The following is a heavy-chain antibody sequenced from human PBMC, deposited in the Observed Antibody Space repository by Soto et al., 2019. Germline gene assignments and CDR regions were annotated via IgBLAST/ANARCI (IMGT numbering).Heavy chain of an antibody. D-gene: IGHD4-17*01. V-gene: IGHV3-33*01. J-gene: IGHJ4*02. Sequence: PGGSLRLSCAASGFTFSSYGMHWVRQAPGKGLEWVAVIWYDGSNKYYVDSVKGRFTISRDNSKNTLYLQMNSLRAEDTAVYYCARGVLYGDYDVRCDYWGQGTLVTVSS. CDR1: GFTFSSYG. CDR3: ARGVLYGDYDVRCDY. CDR2: IWYDGSNK.